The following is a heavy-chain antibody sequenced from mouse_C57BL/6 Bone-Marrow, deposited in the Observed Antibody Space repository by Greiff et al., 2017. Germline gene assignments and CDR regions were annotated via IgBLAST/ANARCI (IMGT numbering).Heavy chain of an antibody. CDR3: ARYGGITTVVARGYAMDY. CDR2: IRKKANGYTT. Sequence: KALEWFGCIRKKANGYTTEYSASVEGRFTISSDNSQSILYLQMNALRAEDSATYYCARYGGITTVVARGYAMDYWGQGASVTVSS. J-gene: IGHJ4*01. D-gene: IGHD1-1*01. V-gene: IGHV7-3*01.